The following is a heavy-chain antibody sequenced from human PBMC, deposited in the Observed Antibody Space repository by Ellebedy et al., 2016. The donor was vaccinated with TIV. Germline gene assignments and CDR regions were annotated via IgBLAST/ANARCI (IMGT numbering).Heavy chain of an antibody. CDR2: ISTPSSNI. Sequence: GGSLRLSCAASGNTFSSYNMNWVRQAPGKGLQWVSYISTPSSNIYYADSVKGRLTISRENAKNSLTLQRDSLRDEDTAVYYCVRDGGRDGYTYGYFDLWGRGTLVTVSS. CDR3: VRDGGRDGYTYGYFDL. CDR1: GNTFSSYN. V-gene: IGHV3-48*02. D-gene: IGHD5-24*01. J-gene: IGHJ2*01.